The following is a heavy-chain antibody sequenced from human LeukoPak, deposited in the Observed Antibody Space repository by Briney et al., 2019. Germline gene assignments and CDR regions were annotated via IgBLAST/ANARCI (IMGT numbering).Heavy chain of an antibody. V-gene: IGHV3-74*01. CDR3: ARPPHGYGFDV. D-gene: IGHD2-2*03. J-gene: IGHJ3*01. CDR1: GLTISNYW. Sequence: GGSLRLSCAASGLTISNYWMHWVRQVPGKGLVWVSRINSEGSSISYADSVKGRFTISRDDAKNTLYLQMNRLRAEDTAVYYCARPPHGYGFDVWGQGAMVTVSS. CDR2: INSEGSSI.